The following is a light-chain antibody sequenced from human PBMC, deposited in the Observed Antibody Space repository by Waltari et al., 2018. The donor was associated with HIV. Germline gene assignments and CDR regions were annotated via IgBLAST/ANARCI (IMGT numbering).Light chain of an antibody. V-gene: IGLV2-23*01. CDR1: SSDVGGYNL. J-gene: IGLJ1*01. Sequence: QSALTQPPSADGSPGQSVTLSCPGSSSDVGGYNLVSWYQQHQGKAPKLMIYEGSKRPSGVSNRFSGSKSGNTASLTISGLQAEDEADYYCCSYAGTSPYVFGTGTKVTVL. CDR2: EGS. CDR3: CSYAGTSPYV.